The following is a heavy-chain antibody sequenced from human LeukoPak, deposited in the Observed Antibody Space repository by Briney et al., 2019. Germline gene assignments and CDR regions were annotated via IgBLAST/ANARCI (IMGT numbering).Heavy chain of an antibody. V-gene: IGHV2-5*02. CDR1: GFSLSPSGVG. Sequence: ESGPTLVNPTQTLTLTCTFSGFSLSPSGVGVGWFRQPPGKALEWLALIYWDDDTRYSPSLKSRLTITKDTSKNQVVLTMTNMDPVDTATYYCAHHEYGSGSHKFDYWGQGTLVTVSS. D-gene: IGHD3-10*01. CDR3: AHHEYGSGSHKFDY. J-gene: IGHJ4*02. CDR2: IYWDDDT.